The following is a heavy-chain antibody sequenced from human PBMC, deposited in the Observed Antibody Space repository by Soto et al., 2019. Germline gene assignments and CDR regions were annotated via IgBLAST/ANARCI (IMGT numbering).Heavy chain of an antibody. Sequence: PSETLSLTCAVSGGSISSGGDSWSWIRQPPGKGLEWIAYIYNSGSTYYNPSLKSRVTISVDRSKSQFSLKLSSVTAADTAVYFCARGGGSWYPYFDYWGQGTLVTVYS. CDR1: GGSISSGGDS. CDR3: ARGGGSWYPYFDY. J-gene: IGHJ4*02. D-gene: IGHD6-13*01. V-gene: IGHV4-30-2*01. CDR2: IYNSGST.